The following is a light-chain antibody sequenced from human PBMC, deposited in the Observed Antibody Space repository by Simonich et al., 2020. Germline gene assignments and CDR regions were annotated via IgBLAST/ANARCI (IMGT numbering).Light chain of an antibody. J-gene: IGKJ2*01. CDR1: QSVSSN. V-gene: IGKV3-15*01. CDR2: GSS. CDR3: QQYNNWPPGT. Sequence: EIVMTQSPATLSVSPGDRATLSCRASQSVSSNLAWYQQKPGQAPRLLIYGSSTRATGIPARFRGSGSGTEFTLTISSMQSEDFAVYYCQQYNNWPPGTFGQGTKLEIK.